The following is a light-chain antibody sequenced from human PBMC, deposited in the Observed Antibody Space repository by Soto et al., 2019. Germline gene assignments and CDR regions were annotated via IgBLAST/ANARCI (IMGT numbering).Light chain of an antibody. CDR3: HQYGSSPPYT. J-gene: IGKJ2*01. Sequence: EIVLTQSPGTLSLSPGERATLSCRASQSVSNNYIAWYQQKPGQAPRLLIFGSSDRATGIPDRFSGSGSGTDFTLTISRLEPEDFAVYYCHQYGSSPPYTFGQATNLEI. CDR2: GSS. V-gene: IGKV3-20*01. CDR1: QSVSNNY.